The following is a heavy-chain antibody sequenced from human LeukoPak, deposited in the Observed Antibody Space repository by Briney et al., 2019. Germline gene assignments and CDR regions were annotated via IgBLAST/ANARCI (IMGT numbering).Heavy chain of an antibody. CDR3: ASHAPMVYYLDF. V-gene: IGHV4-39*07. Sequence: SETLSLTCTVSGDSVSGGSYSWAWIRQSPGKGLEWIGSVDYTGINFHTPSLKSRLTISVATSKNQFSLNLSSVTATDTALYYCASHAPMVYYLDFWGQGTLVTVSS. D-gene: IGHD3-10*01. J-gene: IGHJ4*02. CDR1: GDSVSGGSYS. CDR2: VDYTGIN.